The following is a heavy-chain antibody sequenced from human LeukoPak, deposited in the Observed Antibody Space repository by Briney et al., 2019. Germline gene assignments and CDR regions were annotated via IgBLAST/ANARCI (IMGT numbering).Heavy chain of an antibody. CDR2: IIPILGIA. CDR1: GGTFGSYA. Sequence: SVKVSCKASGGTFGSYAISWVRQAPGQGLEWMGRIIPILGIANYAQKFQGRVTITADKSTSTAYMELSSLRSEDTAVYYCAFGAYDSSGYYGYWGQGTLVTVSS. J-gene: IGHJ4*02. CDR3: AFGAYDSSGYYGY. D-gene: IGHD3-22*01. V-gene: IGHV1-69*04.